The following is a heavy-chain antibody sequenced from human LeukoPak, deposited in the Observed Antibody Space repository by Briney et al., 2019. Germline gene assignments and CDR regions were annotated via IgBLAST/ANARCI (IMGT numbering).Heavy chain of an antibody. CDR3: ARVHCSSTSCYGSDY. CDR2: ISYDGSNK. V-gene: IGHV3-30-3*01. D-gene: IGHD2-2*01. CDR1: GFTFSSYA. J-gene: IGHJ4*02. Sequence: GGSLRLSCAASGFTFSSYAMHWVRQAPGKGLEWVAVISYDGSNKYYADSVKGRFTISRDNAKNSLYLQMNSLRAEDTAVYYCARVHCSSTSCYGSDYWGQGTLVTVSS.